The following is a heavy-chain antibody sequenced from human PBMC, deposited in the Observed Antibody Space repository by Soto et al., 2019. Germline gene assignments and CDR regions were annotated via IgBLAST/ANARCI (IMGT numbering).Heavy chain of an antibody. V-gene: IGHV4-30-2*01. CDR1: GGSISSGGYS. J-gene: IGHJ4*02. CDR3: ARDRYGYNSLFAY. D-gene: IGHD5-12*01. Sequence: SETLSLTCAVSGGSISSGGYSWSWIRQPPGKGLEWIGYIYHSGSTYYNPSLKSRVTISVDRSKNQFSLKLSSVTAADTAVYYCARDRYGYNSLFAYWGQGTLDTGSS. CDR2: IYHSGST.